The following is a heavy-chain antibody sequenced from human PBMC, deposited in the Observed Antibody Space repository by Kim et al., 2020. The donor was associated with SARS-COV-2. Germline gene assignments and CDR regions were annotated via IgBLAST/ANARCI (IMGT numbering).Heavy chain of an antibody. J-gene: IGHJ4*02. D-gene: IGHD5-18*01. CDR2: IYYSGST. V-gene: IGHV4-61*01. Sequence: SETLSLTCTVSGGSVSSGSYYWSWIRQPPGKGLEWIGYIYYSGSTNYNPSLKSRVTISVDTSKNQFSLKLSSVTAADTAVYYCARDVSGYSYGFDYWGQG. CDR1: GGSVSSGSYY. CDR3: ARDVSGYSYGFDY.